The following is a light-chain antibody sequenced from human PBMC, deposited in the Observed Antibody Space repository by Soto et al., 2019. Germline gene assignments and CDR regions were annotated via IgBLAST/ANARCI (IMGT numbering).Light chain of an antibody. Sequence: DIVMTQSPLSLPVTPGEPASSSCRSSQSLLHSNGYNYLDWYLQKPGQSPQLLFYLGSTRASGVPDRFSGSGSGTDFTLKISRVEAEDVGVYSCMHALQPPYTFGLGTKLEIK. CDR3: MHALQPPYT. CDR1: QSLLHSNGYNY. V-gene: IGKV2-28*01. J-gene: IGKJ2*01. CDR2: LGS.